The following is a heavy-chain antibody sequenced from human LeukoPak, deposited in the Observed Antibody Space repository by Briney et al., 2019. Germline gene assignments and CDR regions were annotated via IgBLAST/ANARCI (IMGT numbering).Heavy chain of an antibody. CDR3: ARGDYYGSGSRYFDY. J-gene: IGHJ4*02. V-gene: IGHV4-30-2*06. CDR2: FYHSGIT. D-gene: IGHD3-10*01. CDR1: GGSISSGGYY. Sequence: SETLSLTCTVSGGSISSGGYYWNWLRQSPGKGLEWIGYFYHSGITYYNPSLKSRVTISVDTSKNQFSLKLSSVTAADTAVYYCARGDYYGSGSRYFDYWGQGTLVTVSS.